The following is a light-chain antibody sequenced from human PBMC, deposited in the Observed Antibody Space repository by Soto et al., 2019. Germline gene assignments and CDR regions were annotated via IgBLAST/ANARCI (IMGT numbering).Light chain of an antibody. V-gene: IGKV1-5*03. CDR1: QSISSW. Sequence: DIQMTQSPSTLSASVGDRVTITCRASQSISSWLAWYQQKPGKAPKLLIYKASSLESGVPSRFSGSGSGTEFTLTISSLQPDDFATYYCLQYSTSSRTFGQGTKVEIK. J-gene: IGKJ1*01. CDR3: LQYSTSSRT. CDR2: KAS.